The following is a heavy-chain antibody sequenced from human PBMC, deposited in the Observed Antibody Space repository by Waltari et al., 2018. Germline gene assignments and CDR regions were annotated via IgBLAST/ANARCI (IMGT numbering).Heavy chain of an antibody. V-gene: IGHV1-2*02. CDR2: INPNSGGT. CDR3: AREGQAYYYDTSGGVWFDP. Sequence: GLEWMGWINPNSGGTNYAQKFQGRITMTRDTSISTAYMELSRLRSDDTAVYYCAREGQAYYYDTSGGVWFDPWGQGTLVTVSS. D-gene: IGHD3-22*01. J-gene: IGHJ5*02.